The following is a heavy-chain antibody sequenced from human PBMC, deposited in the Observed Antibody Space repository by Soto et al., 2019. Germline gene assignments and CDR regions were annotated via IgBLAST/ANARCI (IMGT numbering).Heavy chain of an antibody. Sequence: GGSLRLSCAASGFTFSSYAMSWVRQAPGKGLEWVSAISGSGGSTYYADSVKGRFTISRDNSKNTLYLQMNSLRAEDTAVYYCAKVLDSSLDYYYYYGMDVWGQRTTVTVSS. D-gene: IGHD6-19*01. CDR1: GFTFSSYA. CDR2: ISGSGGST. V-gene: IGHV3-23*01. CDR3: AKVLDSSLDYYYYYGMDV. J-gene: IGHJ6*02.